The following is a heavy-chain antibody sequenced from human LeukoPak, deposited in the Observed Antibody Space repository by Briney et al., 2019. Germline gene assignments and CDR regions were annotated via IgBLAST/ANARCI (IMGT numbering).Heavy chain of an antibody. CDR2: ISYDGSNK. Sequence: GGSLRLSCAASGFTFSSYAMHWVRQAPGKGLEWVAVISYDGSNKYYADSVKGRFTISRDNSKNTLYLQMNSLRAEDTAVYYCAKDHLAAAGTFEGISHWFDPWGQGTLVTVSS. CDR1: GFTFSSYA. CDR3: AKDHLAAAGTFEGISHWFDP. V-gene: IGHV3-30-3*01. D-gene: IGHD6-13*01. J-gene: IGHJ5*02.